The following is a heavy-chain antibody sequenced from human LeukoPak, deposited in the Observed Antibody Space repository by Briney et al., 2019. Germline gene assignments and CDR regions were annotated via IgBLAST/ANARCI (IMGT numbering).Heavy chain of an antibody. D-gene: IGHD5-24*01. Sequence: ASVKVSCKAPGYTFSSYGIGWVRQAPGQGLEWMGWISAYNGNTNYAPKLQGRVTMTTDTSTTTDYLELSSLRSEDTAVYYCARDNSVRDEAWWFNPWGQGTLVTVSS. J-gene: IGHJ5*02. V-gene: IGHV1-18*01. CDR2: ISAYNGNT. CDR3: ARDNSVRDEAWWFNP. CDR1: GYTFSSYG.